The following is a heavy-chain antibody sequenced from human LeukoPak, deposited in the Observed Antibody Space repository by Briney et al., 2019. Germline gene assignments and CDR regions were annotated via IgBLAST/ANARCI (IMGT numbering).Heavy chain of an antibody. CDR2: IYSGGST. CDR1: GFTVSSNY. Sequence: GGSLRLSCAASGFTVSSNYMSWVRQAPGKGLEWVSVIYSGGSTYYGDSVKGRFTISRDNSKNTLYLQMNSLRAEDTAVYYCARGQDTAMVNFDYWGQGTLVTVSS. CDR3: ARGQDTAMVNFDY. V-gene: IGHV3-53*01. D-gene: IGHD5-18*01. J-gene: IGHJ4*02.